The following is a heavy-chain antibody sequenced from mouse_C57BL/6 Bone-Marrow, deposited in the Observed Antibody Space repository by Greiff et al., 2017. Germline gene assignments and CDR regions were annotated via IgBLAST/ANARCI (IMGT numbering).Heavy chain of an antibody. Sequence: VQLQQSGPELVKPGASVKISCKASGYTFTDYYINWVKQRPGQGLEWIGWIFPGSGSTYYNEKFKGKATLTVDKSSSTAYMLLSSLTSEDSAVYFCAIIYYYGSSPHYYAMDYWGQGTSVTVAS. D-gene: IGHD1-1*01. J-gene: IGHJ4*01. CDR3: AIIYYYGSSPHYYAMDY. V-gene: IGHV1-75*01. CDR1: GYTFTDYY. CDR2: IFPGSGST.